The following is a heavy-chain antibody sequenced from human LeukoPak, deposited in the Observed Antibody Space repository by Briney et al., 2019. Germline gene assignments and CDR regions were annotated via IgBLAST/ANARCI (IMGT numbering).Heavy chain of an antibody. CDR2: ISSSGSTK. V-gene: IGHV3-48*01. CDR3: AREYITSSGRASDI. CDR1: GITFSSYS. J-gene: IGHJ3*02. D-gene: IGHD6-6*01. Sequence: GGSLRLSCGASGITFSSYSMNWVRQAPGKGLEWVSYISSSGSTKYYADSVKGRFTISRDNAKNSLFLQMNSLRADDTAVYYCAREYITSSGRASDIWGQGTMVTVSS.